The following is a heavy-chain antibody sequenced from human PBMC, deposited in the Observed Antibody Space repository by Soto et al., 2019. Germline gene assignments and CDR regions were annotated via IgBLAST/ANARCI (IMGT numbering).Heavy chain of an antibody. D-gene: IGHD3-10*01. J-gene: IGHJ4*02. CDR2: IYWDDDK. Sequence: QITLKESGPTLVKPTQTLTLTCTFSGFSLSTSGVGVGWIRQPPGKALEWLALIYWDDDKRYSPSLKSRLTTTKHTSKNHVVLTMTNMDPVDTATYYCAHIEGSGADFDYWGQGTLVTVSS. V-gene: IGHV2-5*02. CDR1: GFSLSTSGVG. CDR3: AHIEGSGADFDY.